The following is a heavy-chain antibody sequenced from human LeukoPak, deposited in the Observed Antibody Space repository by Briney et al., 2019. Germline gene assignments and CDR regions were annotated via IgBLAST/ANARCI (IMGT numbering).Heavy chain of an antibody. V-gene: IGHV4-30-4*01. D-gene: IGHD4-23*01. CDR1: GGSISSGDYY. CDR2: IYYSGST. Sequence: SETLSLTCTVSGGSISSGDYYWSWIRQPPGKGLEWIGYIYYSGSTYYNPSLKSRVTISVDTSKNQFSLKLSSVTAADTAVYYCARWSYGGNSGGNYWGQGTLVTVSS. J-gene: IGHJ4*02. CDR3: ARWSYGGNSGGNY.